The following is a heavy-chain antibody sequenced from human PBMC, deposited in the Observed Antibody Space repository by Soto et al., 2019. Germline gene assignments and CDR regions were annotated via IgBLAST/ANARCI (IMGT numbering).Heavy chain of an antibody. D-gene: IGHD6-6*01. CDR1: GYTFTDYY. J-gene: IGHJ5*02. Sequence: ASLKVSCKASGYTFTDYYIHWVRQAPGQGLEWMGWINHNSGGTNYTQKSQVRVTMTRATSISTAYTELSRLRSDDTAVYSCARVYGKTRAGRPVRFDPWGQGTLVT. CDR3: ARVYGKTRAGRPVRFDP. V-gene: IGHV1-2*02. CDR2: INHNSGGT.